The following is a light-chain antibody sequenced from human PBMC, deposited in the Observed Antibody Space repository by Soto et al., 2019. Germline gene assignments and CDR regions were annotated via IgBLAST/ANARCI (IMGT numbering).Light chain of an antibody. V-gene: IGLV2-14*01. J-gene: IGLJ1*01. CDR1: SSDVGGYNY. Sequence: QSALTQPASVSGSPGQSITISCTGTSSDVGGYNYVSWYQQHPGKAPKLMIFEVSNRPSGVSYRFSGSKSGNTASLTISGLQAEDEADYYCSSYTSSSSLYVFGTGTKGTVL. CDR3: SSYTSSSSLYV. CDR2: EVS.